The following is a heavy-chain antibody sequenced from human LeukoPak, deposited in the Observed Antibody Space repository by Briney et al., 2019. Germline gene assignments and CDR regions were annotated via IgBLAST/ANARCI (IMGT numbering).Heavy chain of an antibody. V-gene: IGHV3-23*01. Sequence: PGGSLRLSCAASGFTVSSSATSWVRQAPGKGLEWVSEISASGGPHYPDSVKGRFTISRDNSKNMLYLQMDSLRADDTAVYYCAKQMTGGRKFEYWGQGTLVTVSS. CDR3: AKQMTGGRKFEY. CDR2: ISASGGP. J-gene: IGHJ4*02. CDR1: GFTVSSSA. D-gene: IGHD5-24*01.